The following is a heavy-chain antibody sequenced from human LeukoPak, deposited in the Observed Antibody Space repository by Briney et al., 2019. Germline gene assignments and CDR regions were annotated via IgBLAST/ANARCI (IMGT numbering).Heavy chain of an antibody. CDR2: IYYSGST. CDR3: ARVGRYCSGGSCYEGFDY. Sequence: SETLSLTCTVSGGSISSYYWSWIRQPPGKGLEWIGYIYYSGSTNYNPSLTSRVTISVDTSKNQFSLKLSSVTAADTAVYYCARVGRYCSGGSCYEGFDYWGQGTLVTVSS. J-gene: IGHJ4*02. V-gene: IGHV4-59*01. D-gene: IGHD2-15*01. CDR1: GGSISSYY.